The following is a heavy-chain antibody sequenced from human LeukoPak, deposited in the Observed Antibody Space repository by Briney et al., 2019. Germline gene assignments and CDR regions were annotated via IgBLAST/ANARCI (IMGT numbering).Heavy chain of an antibody. CDR2: INHSGST. Sequence: PSETLSLTCAVYGGSFSGYYWSWIRQPPGKGLEWIGEINHSGSTNYNPPLKSRVTISVDTSKNQFSLKLSSVTAADTAVYYCARDGMVRGVISHYYYYYGMDVWGQGTTVTVSS. V-gene: IGHV4-34*01. CDR1: GGSFSGYY. CDR3: ARDGMVRGVISHYYYYYGMDV. J-gene: IGHJ6*02. D-gene: IGHD3-10*01.